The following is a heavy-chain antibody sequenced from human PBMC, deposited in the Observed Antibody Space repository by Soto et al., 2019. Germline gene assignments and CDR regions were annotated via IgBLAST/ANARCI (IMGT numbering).Heavy chain of an antibody. V-gene: IGHV1-8*01. Sequence: ASVKVSCKASGYTFTSYDINWVRQATGQGLEWMGWMNPNSGNTGYAQKFQGRVTMTRNTSISTAYMELSSLRSEDTAVYYCARRPTLNIVVVPAADRDYYCMDVWGQGTTVTVSS. CDR2: MNPNSGNT. CDR3: ARRPTLNIVVVPAADRDYYCMDV. D-gene: IGHD2-2*01. J-gene: IGHJ6*02. CDR1: GYTFTSYD.